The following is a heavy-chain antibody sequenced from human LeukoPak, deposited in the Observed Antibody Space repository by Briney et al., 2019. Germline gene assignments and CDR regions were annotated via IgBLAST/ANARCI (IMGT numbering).Heavy chain of an antibody. CDR2: ISYDGSNK. CDR1: GFTFSSYA. V-gene: IGHV3-30-3*01. J-gene: IGHJ4*02. Sequence: GGSLRLSCAASGFTFSSYAMHWVRQAPGKGLEWVAVISYDGSNKYYADSVKGRFTISRDNSKNTLYLQMNSLRVEDTAVYYCAKAYSSSWYLSGCFDYWGQGTLVTVSS. CDR3: AKAYSSSWYLSGCFDY. D-gene: IGHD6-13*01.